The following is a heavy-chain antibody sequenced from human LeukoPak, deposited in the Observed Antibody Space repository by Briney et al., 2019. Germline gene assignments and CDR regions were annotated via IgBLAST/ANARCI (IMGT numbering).Heavy chain of an antibody. CDR2: IRQDGKDE. Sequence: GGSLRLSCVASGFTLSSSWMSWVRQAPGRGLEWVANIRQDGKDEYYVDSVRGRFTISRDNAKNSLYLQMNSLRVEDTAVYYCASLDCARPCGYWGQGTMVTVSS. CDR3: ASLDCARPCGY. CDR1: GFTLSSSW. V-gene: IGHV3-7*01. J-gene: IGHJ4*02. D-gene: IGHD6-6*01.